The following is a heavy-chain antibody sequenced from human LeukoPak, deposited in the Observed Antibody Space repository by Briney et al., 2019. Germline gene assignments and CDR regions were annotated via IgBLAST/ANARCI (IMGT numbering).Heavy chain of an antibody. D-gene: IGHD3-22*01. Sequence: GGSLRLSCAASGFTFRSFEMNWVRQGPTKGLKWVSFIDSSGGTTYYADSVKGRFTISRDNAKNSLYLQMNSLRAEDTAVYYCAKWDYHDTSGIVAWGQGTLVTVSS. J-gene: IGHJ5*02. CDR2: IDSSGGTT. CDR1: GFTFRSFE. V-gene: IGHV3-48*03. CDR3: AKWDYHDTSGIVA.